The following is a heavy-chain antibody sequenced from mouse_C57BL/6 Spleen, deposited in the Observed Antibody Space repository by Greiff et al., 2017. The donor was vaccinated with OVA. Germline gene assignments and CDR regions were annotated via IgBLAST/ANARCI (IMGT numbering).Heavy chain of an antibody. CDR3: AIGSSYAMDY. Sequence: QVQLQQSGAELAKPGASVKLSCKASGYTFTSYWMHWVKQRPGQGLEWIGYINPSSGFTKYNEKFKDKATMTADKSSSTAYMQLSSLTYEDSAVYYCAIGSSYAMDYWGQGTSVTVSS. D-gene: IGHD1-1*01. V-gene: IGHV1-7*01. CDR1: GYTFTSYW. J-gene: IGHJ4*01. CDR2: INPSSGFT.